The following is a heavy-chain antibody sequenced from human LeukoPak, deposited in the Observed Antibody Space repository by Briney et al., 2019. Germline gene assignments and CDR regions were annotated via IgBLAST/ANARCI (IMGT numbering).Heavy chain of an antibody. V-gene: IGHV3-21*01. Sequence: KPGRSLRLSCAASALTFSSYSMNWVRQAPGKGLEWVSSISSSSSYIYYADSVKGRFTISRDNAKNSLYLQMNSLRAEDTAVYYCARDFGLSDYDFWSGYLEFDYWGQGTLVTVSS. D-gene: IGHD3-3*01. CDR2: ISSSSSYI. CDR3: ARDFGLSDYDFWSGYLEFDY. J-gene: IGHJ4*02. CDR1: ALTFSSYS.